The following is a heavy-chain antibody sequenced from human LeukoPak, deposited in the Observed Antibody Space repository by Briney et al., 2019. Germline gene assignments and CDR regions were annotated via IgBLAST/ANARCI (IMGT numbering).Heavy chain of an antibody. CDR3: ANPAIYYDSSGYYQDDAFDI. J-gene: IGHJ3*02. V-gene: IGHV3-23*01. Sequence: GGSLRLSCAASGFTFSSYAMSWVRQAPGKGLEWVSAISGSGGSTYYADSVKGRFTISRDNSKNTLYLQMNSLRAEDTAVYYCANPAIYYDSSGYYQDDAFDIWGQGTMVTVSS. CDR1: GFTFSSYA. CDR2: ISGSGGST. D-gene: IGHD3-22*01.